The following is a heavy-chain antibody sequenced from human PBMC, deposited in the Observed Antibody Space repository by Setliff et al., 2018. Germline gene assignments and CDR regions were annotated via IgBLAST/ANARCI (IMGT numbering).Heavy chain of an antibody. D-gene: IGHD6-25*01. CDR3: ARVSGMGSPPYYYYYYGMDV. CDR1: GGSFSGYY. CDR2: INHSGST. V-gene: IGHV4-34*01. J-gene: IGHJ6*02. Sequence: SETLSLTCAVYGGSFSGYYWTWIRQPPGKGLEWIGEINHSGSTNYNPSLKSRVTISVDTSKNQFSLKLSSVTAADTAIYYCARVSGMGSPPYYYYYYGMDVWGQGTTVTVSS.